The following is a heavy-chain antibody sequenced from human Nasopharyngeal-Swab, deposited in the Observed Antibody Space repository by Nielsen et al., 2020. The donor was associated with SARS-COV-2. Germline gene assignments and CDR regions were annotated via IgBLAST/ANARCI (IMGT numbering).Heavy chain of an antibody. D-gene: IGHD1-26*01. V-gene: IGHV4-38-2*02. CDR2: IYHSGST. CDR1: GYSISSGYY. J-gene: IGHJ4*02. Sequence: GSLRLSCTVSGYSISSGYYWGWIRQPPGKGLEWIGSIYHSGSTYYNPSLKSRVTISVDTSKNQFSLKLSSVTAADTAVYYCARDGGSYYGESYFDYWGQGTLVTVSS. CDR3: ARDGGSYYGESYFDY.